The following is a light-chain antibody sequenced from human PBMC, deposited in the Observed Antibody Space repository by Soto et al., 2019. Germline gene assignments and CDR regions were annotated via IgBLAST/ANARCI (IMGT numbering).Light chain of an antibody. Sequence: DLQMTQSPYSLSASVGDRVTITCRASQSISSNLNWYQQKPGKAPKLLIYGASSLQSGVPSRFRGSGSVTDFTLIISSLQPEDFATYYCQQSYSSPRTCGQGTKLEIK. CDR2: GAS. V-gene: IGKV1-39*01. CDR1: QSISSN. J-gene: IGKJ2*01. CDR3: QQSYSSPRT.